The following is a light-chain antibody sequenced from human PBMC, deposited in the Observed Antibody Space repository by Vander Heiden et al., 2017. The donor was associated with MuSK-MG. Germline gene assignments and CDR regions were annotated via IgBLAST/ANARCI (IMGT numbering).Light chain of an antibody. J-gene: IGKJ5*01. CDR3: QQRSNWLHVSIT. V-gene: IGKV3-11*01. CDR2: DAS. CDR1: KSVSSY. Sequence: EIVLTQSPATLSLSPGERATLSCRASKSVSSYLAWYQQKPGQAPRLLIYDASNRATGIPARFSGSGSGTDFTLTISSLEPEDFAVYYCQQRSNWLHVSITFGQGTRLEIK.